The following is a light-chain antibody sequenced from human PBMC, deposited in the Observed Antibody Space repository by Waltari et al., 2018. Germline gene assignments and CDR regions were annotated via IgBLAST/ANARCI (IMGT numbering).Light chain of an antibody. J-gene: IGLJ2*01. CDR1: NIEKTL. Sequence: SYVLTQPPSVSVAPGRTATITCGADNIEKTLVNWYQKRPGQAPVLVISDDRDRPSGVPERFSGSSSGDTATLTISRVEAGDEADYYCQVWDSNSEVVFGGGTKLTVL. CDR3: QVWDSNSEVV. CDR2: DDR. V-gene: IGLV3-21*04.